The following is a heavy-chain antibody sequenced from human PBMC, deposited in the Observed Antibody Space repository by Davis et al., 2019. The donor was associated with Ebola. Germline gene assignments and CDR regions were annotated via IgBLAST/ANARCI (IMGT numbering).Heavy chain of an antibody. CDR1: GFMFSSYV. J-gene: IGHJ4*02. D-gene: IGHD1-26*01. CDR2: LGTSADT. Sequence: GGSLRLSCAASGFMFSSYVMSWVRQAPGKGLEWVSTLGTSADTYYADSVRGRFTISRDNYKNTLLLQMYSLRVEDTAVYYCARGLWEEFDQWGQGTPVTVSS. V-gene: IGHV3-23*01. CDR3: ARGLWEEFDQ.